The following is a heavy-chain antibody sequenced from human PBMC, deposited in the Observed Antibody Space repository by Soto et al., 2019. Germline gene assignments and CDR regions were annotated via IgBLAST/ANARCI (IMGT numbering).Heavy chain of an antibody. CDR3: AREIWTRSGPQNFFDY. Sequence: QVQLVQSEGEVKQPGASVGVSCKASGYTFTSYGISWVRQAPGQGLEWMGWISPNSGDTRYAQNLQGRVTMTTDTSTSTAYMELRSLTSDDTALYYCAREIWTRSGPQNFFDYWGQGALVTVSS. V-gene: IGHV1-18*01. J-gene: IGHJ4*02. CDR2: ISPNSGDT. D-gene: IGHD6-25*01. CDR1: GYTFTSYG.